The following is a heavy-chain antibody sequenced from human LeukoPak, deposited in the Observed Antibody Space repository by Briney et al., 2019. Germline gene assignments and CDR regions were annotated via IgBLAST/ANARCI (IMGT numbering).Heavy chain of an antibody. CDR2: IGRSSTYI. CDR1: GFTFNNYG. J-gene: IGHJ5*02. Sequence: GGSLRLSCAASGFTFNNYGMHWVRQAPGKGLEWVSSIGRSSTYIYYADSVKGRFTISRDNAKNSLYLQMNSLRAEDTAVYYCVRGGESTWSWGQGTLVTVSS. V-gene: IGHV3-21*01. D-gene: IGHD2-15*01. CDR3: VRGGESTWS.